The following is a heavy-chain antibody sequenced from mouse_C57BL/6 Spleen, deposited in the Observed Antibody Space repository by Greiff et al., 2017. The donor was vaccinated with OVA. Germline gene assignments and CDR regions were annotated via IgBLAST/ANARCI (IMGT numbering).Heavy chain of an antibody. Sequence: QVQLQQPGAELVRPGSSVKLSCKASGYTFTSYWMDWVKQRPGQGLEWIGNIYPSDSETHYNQKFKDKATLTVDKSSSTAYMQLSSLTSEDSAVYYCARGATMVTPWFAYWGQGTLVTVSA. CDR3: ARGATMVTPWFAY. V-gene: IGHV1-61*01. CDR2: IYPSDSET. D-gene: IGHD2-2*01. CDR1: GYTFTSYW. J-gene: IGHJ3*01.